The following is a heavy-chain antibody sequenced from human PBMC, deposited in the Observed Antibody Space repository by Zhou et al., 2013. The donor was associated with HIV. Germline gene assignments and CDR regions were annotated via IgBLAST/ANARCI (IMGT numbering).Heavy chain of an antibody. V-gene: IGHV1-2*02. J-gene: IGHJ4*02. CDR2: INPDNGVT. Sequence: QVQLVQSGAEVKKPGASVKVSCKASGYTFTDYYIHWVRQAPGQGLEWMGWINPDNGVTKYAQKFQDRVTMSRDTSINTAYMELSRLRSDDTAVYFCGRHIPLLRGAVSGYFDHWGQGTLVTVSS. D-gene: IGHD1-26*01. CDR3: GRHIPLLRGAVSGYFDH. CDR1: GYTFTDYY.